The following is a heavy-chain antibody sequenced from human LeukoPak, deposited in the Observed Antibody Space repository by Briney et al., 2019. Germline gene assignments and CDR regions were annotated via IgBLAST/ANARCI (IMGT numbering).Heavy chain of an antibody. CDR2: INPNSGGT. Sequence: ASVKVSCKASGYTFTGYYMHWVRQAPGQGLEWMGWINPNSGGTNYAQKFQGWVTMTRDTSISTAYMELSRLRSDDTAVYYCARSGITMVRGVNWYFDLWGRGTLVTVSS. CDR3: ARSGITMVRGVNWYFDL. J-gene: IGHJ2*01. D-gene: IGHD3-10*01. V-gene: IGHV1-2*04. CDR1: GYTFTGYY.